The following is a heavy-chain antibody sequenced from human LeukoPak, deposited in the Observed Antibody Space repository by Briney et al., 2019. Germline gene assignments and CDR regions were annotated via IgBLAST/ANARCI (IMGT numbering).Heavy chain of an antibody. CDR1: GGSFSGYY. J-gene: IGHJ3*02. V-gene: IGHV4-34*01. D-gene: IGHD5-18*01. Sequence: SETLSLTCAVYGGSFSGYYWSWIRQPPGKGLEWIGEINHSGSTNYNPSLKSRVTISVDTSKNQFSLKLSSVTAADTAVYYCARDLDTAMVPSAAFDIWGQGTMVTVSS. CDR2: INHSGST. CDR3: ARDLDTAMVPSAAFDI.